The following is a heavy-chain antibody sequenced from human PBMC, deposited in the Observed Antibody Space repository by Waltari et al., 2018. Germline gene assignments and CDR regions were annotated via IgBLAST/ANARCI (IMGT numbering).Heavy chain of an antibody. Sequence: QVQLQQWGAGLLKPSETLSLTCGVDGGSLSGHYWSWMRQPPGKGLEWIGEINDSGGTNYNPSPESRVTMSVDTSRKQFSLRLFSVTAADTAVYYCARGSPMMYGMIRDRAFGDWGRGTLVTVSS. CDR2: INDSGGT. J-gene: IGHJ4*02. D-gene: IGHD2-8*01. V-gene: IGHV4-34*02. CDR3: ARGSPMMYGMIRDRAFGD. CDR1: GGSLSGHY.